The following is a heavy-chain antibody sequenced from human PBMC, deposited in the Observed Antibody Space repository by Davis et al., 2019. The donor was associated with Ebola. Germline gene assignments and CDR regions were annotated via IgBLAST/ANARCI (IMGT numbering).Heavy chain of an antibody. J-gene: IGHJ6*02. CDR2: ISAGGTSP. CDR3: AKYLLGTTAYGMDV. Sequence: PGGSLRLSCAASGFTFSSYAMSWVRQAPGKGLEWVPSISAGGTSPYYADSVKGRFTISRYNSKNTLSLQMHSLRADDTAIYYCAKYLLGTTAYGMDVWGQGTTVTVSS. D-gene: IGHD4-17*01. V-gene: IGHV3-23*01. CDR1: GFTFSSYA.